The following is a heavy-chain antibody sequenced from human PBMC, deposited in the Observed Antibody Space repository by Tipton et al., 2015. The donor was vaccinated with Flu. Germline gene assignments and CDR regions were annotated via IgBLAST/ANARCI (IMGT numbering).Heavy chain of an antibody. CDR3: ARAVYDFWTVHLSYFDP. V-gene: IGHV5-51*03. J-gene: IGHJ5*02. CDR2: IYPDDSDT. Sequence: QSGAEVKKPGESLKISCKASGYTFTLYWIGWVRQMPGKGLEWMGIIYPDDSDTRYSPSFQGQVTISADKSISTAYLQWNSLKASDTAMYYCARAVYDFWTVHLSYFDPWGQGTLVTVSS. D-gene: IGHD3/OR15-3a*01. CDR1: GYTFTLYW.